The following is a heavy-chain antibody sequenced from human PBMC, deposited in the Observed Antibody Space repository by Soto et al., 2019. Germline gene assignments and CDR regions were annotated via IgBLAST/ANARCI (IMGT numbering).Heavy chain of an antibody. CDR1: GYSFTSYW. D-gene: IGHD3-22*01. V-gene: IGHV5-51*01. J-gene: IGHJ4*02. CDR3: ARHDGGYDSSGYYYDY. CDR2: IYPGDSDT. Sequence: GESLKISCKGSGYSFTSYWIGWVRQMPGKGLEWMGIIYPGDSDTRYSPSFKGQVTISADKSISTAYLQWSSLKASDTAMYYCARHDGGYDSSGYYYDYWGQGTLVTVSS.